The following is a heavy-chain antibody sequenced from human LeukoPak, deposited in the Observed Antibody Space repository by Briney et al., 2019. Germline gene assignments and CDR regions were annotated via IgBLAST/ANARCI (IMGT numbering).Heavy chain of an antibody. CDR1: GYTFTSYA. D-gene: IGHD3-22*01. CDR3: ARGRYYDSRAFYFDY. CDR2: INAGNGNT. J-gene: IGHJ4*02. V-gene: IGHV1-3*01. Sequence: GASVKVSCKASGYTFTSYAMHWVRQAPGQRLEWMGWINAGNGNTKYSQKFQGRVTITRDTSASTAYMELSSLRSEDTAVYYCARGRYYDSRAFYFDYWGQGTLVTVSS.